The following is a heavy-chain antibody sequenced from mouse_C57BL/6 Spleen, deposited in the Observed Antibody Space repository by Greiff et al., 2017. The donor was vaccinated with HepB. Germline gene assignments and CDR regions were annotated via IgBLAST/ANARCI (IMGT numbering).Heavy chain of an antibody. V-gene: IGHV1-4*01. CDR1: GYTFTSYT. CDR2: INPSSGYT. Sequence: VMLVESGAELARPGASVKMSCKASGYTFTSYTMHWVKQRPGQGLEWIGYINPSSGYTKYNQKFKDKATLTADKSSSTAYMQLSSLTSEDSAVYYCARSGTAMDYWGQGTSVTVSS. CDR3: ARSGTAMDY. D-gene: IGHD3-1*01. J-gene: IGHJ4*01.